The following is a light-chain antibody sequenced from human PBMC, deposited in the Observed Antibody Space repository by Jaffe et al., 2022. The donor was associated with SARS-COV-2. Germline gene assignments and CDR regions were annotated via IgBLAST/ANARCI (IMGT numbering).Light chain of an antibody. CDR2: KDK. V-gene: IGLV3-25*03. Sequence: SYELTQPPSVSVSPGQTAKITCSGDTLPNQYSYWYQQRPGQAPLLVIYKDKERPSGVPERFSGSSSGTTVTLTIRGVQAEDEADYHCQSADRSGTYLLFGGGTRLTVL. CDR1: TLPNQY. J-gene: IGLJ3*02. CDR3: QSADRSGTYLL.